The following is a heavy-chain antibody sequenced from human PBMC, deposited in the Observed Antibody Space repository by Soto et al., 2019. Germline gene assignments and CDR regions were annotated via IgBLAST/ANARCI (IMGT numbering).Heavy chain of an antibody. J-gene: IGHJ3*01. CDR3: ARDGGVVVAVDAFDV. CDR2: ITWNGATT. D-gene: IGHD6-19*01. Sequence: AGGSLRLSCAASGFTFDDHGMTWVRQAPGKGLEWVSGITWNGATTGYADSVKGRFTISRDNAKNSLYLQMNSLRVEDTALYYCARDGGVVVAVDAFDVWGQGTMVT. CDR1: GFTFDDHG. V-gene: IGHV3-20*04.